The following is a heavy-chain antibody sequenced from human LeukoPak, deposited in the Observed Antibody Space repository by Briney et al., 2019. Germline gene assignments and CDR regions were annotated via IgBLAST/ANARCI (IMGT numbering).Heavy chain of an antibody. Sequence: GGSLRLSCAASGFTFSGHWMSWVRQAPGKGLEWVAKIKPDGSDKYYVDSVKGRLTISRDNTKNSLYLQTDSLRADDTAVYYCTRDVWFSFDYWGQGTLVTVSS. CDR2: IKPDGSDK. CDR1: GFTFSGHW. D-gene: IGHD3-10*01. J-gene: IGHJ4*02. V-gene: IGHV3-7*01. CDR3: TRDVWFSFDY.